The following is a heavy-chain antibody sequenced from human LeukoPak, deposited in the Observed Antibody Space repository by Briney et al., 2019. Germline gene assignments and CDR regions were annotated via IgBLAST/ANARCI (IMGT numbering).Heavy chain of an antibody. CDR3: ARLLWFGERRFDY. Sequence: PSETLSLTCTVSGGSISSSNYYWAWTRQPPGKGLEWIGSIYYSGSTYYNPSLKSRVTISVDTSKNQFSLKLTSVTAADTAVYYCARLLWFGERRFDYWGQGTLVTVSS. D-gene: IGHD3-10*01. J-gene: IGHJ4*02. CDR1: GGSISSSNYY. V-gene: IGHV4-39*01. CDR2: IYYSGST.